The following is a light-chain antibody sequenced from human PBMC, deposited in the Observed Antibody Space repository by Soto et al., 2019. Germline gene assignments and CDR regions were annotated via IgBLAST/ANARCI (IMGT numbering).Light chain of an antibody. CDR2: DAS. CDR3: QQYYTYST. J-gene: IGKJ5*01. CDR1: QNIRNL. Sequence: DSPLTPSPSTLSATVGDSVPINCRASQNIRNLLAWYQQKPGKAPKPLIFDASTLKTGVPSRFGGSGSGAEFNFTITGLQPDDFATYFCQQYYTYSTFAQGTRMEIK. V-gene: IGKV1-5*01.